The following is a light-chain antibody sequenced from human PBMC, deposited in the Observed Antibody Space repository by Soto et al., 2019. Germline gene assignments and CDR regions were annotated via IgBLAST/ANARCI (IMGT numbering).Light chain of an antibody. J-gene: IGKJ2*01. CDR1: QSIASH. Sequence: DIEMTQSPSSLSASVGDRVTITCRASQSIASHLNWYQQKPGKAPNLLIYTASSLQSGVPSRFSGSRSGTDFTLTISSLQPEDFAIYFCQQSYTTPYTCGQGTKLEIK. CDR2: TAS. CDR3: QQSYTTPYT. V-gene: IGKV1-39*01.